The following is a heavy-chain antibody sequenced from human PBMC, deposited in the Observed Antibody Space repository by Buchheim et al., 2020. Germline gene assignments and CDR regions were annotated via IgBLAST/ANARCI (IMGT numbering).Heavy chain of an antibody. CDR1: GFTFSNYW. J-gene: IGHJ4*01. D-gene: IGHD6-13*01. CDR2: IISDGSST. CDR3: ARCEYTSSWYIPDY. Sequence: EVQLVESGGGLVQPGGSLRLSCAASGFTFSNYWMQWVRQAPGTGLVWVSRIISDGSSTSYADSVKGRFTISRDNAKNTLYLRMDSLRPEDTAVYYCARCEYTSSWYIPDYWGQGTL. V-gene: IGHV3-74*01.